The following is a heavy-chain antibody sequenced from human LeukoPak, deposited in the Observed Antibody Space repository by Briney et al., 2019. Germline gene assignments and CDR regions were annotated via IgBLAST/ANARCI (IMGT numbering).Heavy chain of an antibody. Sequence: PSETLSLTCTVSGGSISSSSYYWGWIRQPPGKGLEWIGSIYYSGSTYYNPSLKSRVTISVDTSKNQFSLKLSSVTAADTAVYYCATRIAVAGIYDYWGQGTLVTASS. CDR3: ATRIAVAGIYDY. D-gene: IGHD6-19*01. CDR1: GGSISSSSYY. CDR2: IYYSGST. J-gene: IGHJ4*02. V-gene: IGHV4-39*01.